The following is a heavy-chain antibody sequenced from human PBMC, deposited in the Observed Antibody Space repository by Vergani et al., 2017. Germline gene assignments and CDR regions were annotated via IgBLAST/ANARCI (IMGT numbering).Heavy chain of an antibody. V-gene: IGHV3-23*01. CDR3: AKANPRNSGYDYLYYYHAMDV. CDR2: ISGSGGST. CDR1: GFTFNHYA. Sequence: EVQLLESGGDLVQPGGSLRLSCAASGFTFNHYAMTWVRKAPGKGLEWVSGISGSGGSTYYAGSVKGRFTISRDSSKNTLYLQMNSLSAGDTAVYYCAKANPRNSGYDYLYYYHAMDVWGQGTTVTVSS. D-gene: IGHD5-12*01. J-gene: IGHJ6*02.